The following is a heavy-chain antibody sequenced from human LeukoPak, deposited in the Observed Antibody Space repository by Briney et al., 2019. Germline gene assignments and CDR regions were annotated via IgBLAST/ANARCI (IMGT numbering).Heavy chain of an antibody. D-gene: IGHD2-15*01. V-gene: IGHV4-38-2*01. J-gene: IGHJ4*02. CDR3: ARHGRSTNYFDY. CDR2: IYHSRST. CDR1: GYSISSGYY. Sequence: SSETLSLTCAVSGYSISSGYYWGWFRPPPGKGLEWSGSIYHSRSTYYNPSLTSRATISVDKSKNQCSLKLSSVTAADTAVYYCARHGRSTNYFDYWGQGTLVTVSS.